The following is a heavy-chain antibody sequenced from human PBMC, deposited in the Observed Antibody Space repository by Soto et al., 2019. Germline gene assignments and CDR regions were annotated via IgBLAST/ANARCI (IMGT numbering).Heavy chain of an antibody. Sequence: PSETLSLTCTVSGGSISSGGYYWSWIRQHPGKGLEWIGYIYYSGSTYYNPSLKSRVTISVDTSKNRFSLKLSSVTAADTAVYYCARNERHYDSSGYYSPRAFDIWGKGTMVTVSS. D-gene: IGHD3-22*01. CDR1: GGSISSGGYY. V-gene: IGHV4-31*03. CDR3: ARNERHYDSSGYYSPRAFDI. CDR2: IYYSGST. J-gene: IGHJ3*02.